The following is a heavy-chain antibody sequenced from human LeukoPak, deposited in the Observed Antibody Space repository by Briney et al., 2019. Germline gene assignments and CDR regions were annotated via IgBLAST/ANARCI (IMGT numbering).Heavy chain of an antibody. CDR2: INSYTGDP. CDR3: ARAGYYYDSSGYYDPTYYFDY. CDR1: GYSLIRYA. D-gene: IGHD3-22*01. Sequence: ASVKVSCKASGYSLIRYAINWVRQAPGQAPEWMGWINSYTGDPTYAQGFTGRFVFTIDTSVNTAYLQISSLKAEDTAVYYCARAGYYYDSSGYYDPTYYFDYWGQGTLVTVSS. J-gene: IGHJ4*02. V-gene: IGHV7-4-1*02.